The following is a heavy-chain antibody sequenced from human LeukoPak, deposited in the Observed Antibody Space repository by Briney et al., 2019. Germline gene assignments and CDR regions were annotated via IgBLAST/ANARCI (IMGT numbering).Heavy chain of an antibody. J-gene: IGHJ4*02. D-gene: IGHD1-26*01. Sequence: WGSLRLSCAASGFTFSDYALNWVRQAPGKGLEWISSITGSSYNKYYAESLKGRVTISRDNAKNSLYLQMDSLRAEDTAVYYCGVGASSASEFDYWGQGTLVTVSS. CDR3: GVGASSASEFDY. CDR1: GFTFSDYA. V-gene: IGHV3-21*01. CDR2: ITGSSYNK.